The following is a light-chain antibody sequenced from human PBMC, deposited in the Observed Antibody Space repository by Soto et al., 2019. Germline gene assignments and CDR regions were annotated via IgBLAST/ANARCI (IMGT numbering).Light chain of an antibody. CDR3: YSYVGSYV. CDR2: DVS. V-gene: IGLV2-11*01. Sequence: QSVLTQPRSVYGSPGQSVTISCTGTSSDVGGYKFVSWYQQHSGKAPKRMIYDVSQLPSGVPDRFSGSTSGNTASLTISGLQAEDEAEYYCYSYVGSYVFGTGTKVTVL. J-gene: IGLJ1*01. CDR1: SSDVGGYKF.